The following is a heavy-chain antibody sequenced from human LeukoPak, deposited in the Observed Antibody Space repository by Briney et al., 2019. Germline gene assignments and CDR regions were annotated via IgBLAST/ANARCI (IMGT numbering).Heavy chain of an antibody. CDR3: ARAIAAATYYFDY. D-gene: IGHD6-13*01. J-gene: IGHJ4*02. Sequence: GGFLRLSCAASGFTFSSYEMNWVRQAPGKGLEWVSGIPGSAVSTYYADSVKGRFTISRDNSKNTLYLQLSSLRAEDSALYFCARAIAAATYYFDYWGQGTLVTVSS. V-gene: IGHV3-23*01. CDR2: IPGSAVST. CDR1: GFTFSSYE.